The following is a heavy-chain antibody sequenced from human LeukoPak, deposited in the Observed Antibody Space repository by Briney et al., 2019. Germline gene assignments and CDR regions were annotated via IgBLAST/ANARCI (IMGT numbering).Heavy chain of an antibody. V-gene: IGHV3-30*02. D-gene: IGHD1-14*01. CDR3: AKRTATTKFDY. J-gene: IGHJ4*02. Sequence: DSVKGRVTISRDNSKNTLYLEMNSMRGEDTAVYDCAKRTATTKFDYWGQGALVTVSS.